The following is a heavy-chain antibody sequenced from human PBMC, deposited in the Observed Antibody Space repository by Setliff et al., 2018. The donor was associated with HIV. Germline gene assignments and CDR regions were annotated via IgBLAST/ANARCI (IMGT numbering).Heavy chain of an antibody. CDR1: GGSFTNYF. CDR2: INHSGRT. CDR3: ARHWRGSGWSNWFDP. J-gene: IGHJ5*02. D-gene: IGHD6-19*01. V-gene: IGHV4-34*01. Sequence: SETLSLTCAVYGGSFTNYFWSWIRQSPGKGLEWIGEINHSGRTKYNPSLKSRVTMSVDTSKNQFSLKLKSVTAADTAVYYCARHWRGSGWSNWFDPWGQGSLVTVSS.